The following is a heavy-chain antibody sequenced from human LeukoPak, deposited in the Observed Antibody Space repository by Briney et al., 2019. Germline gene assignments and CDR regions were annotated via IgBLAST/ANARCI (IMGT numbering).Heavy chain of an antibody. CDR3: ARMQIEGYCSSTSCYGGMDV. D-gene: IGHD2-2*01. CDR1: GYTFTSYY. Sequence: VASVKVSCKASGYTFTSYYMHWVRQAPGQGLEWMGIINPSGGSTSYAQKFQGRVTMTRDTSISAAYMELSRLRSDDTAVYYCARMQIEGYCSSTSCYGGMDVWGQGTTVTVSS. J-gene: IGHJ6*02. V-gene: IGHV1-46*01. CDR2: INPSGGST.